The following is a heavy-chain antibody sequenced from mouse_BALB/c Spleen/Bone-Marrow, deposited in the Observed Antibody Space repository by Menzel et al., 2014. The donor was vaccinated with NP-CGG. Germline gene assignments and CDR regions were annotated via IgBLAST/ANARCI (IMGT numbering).Heavy chain of an antibody. V-gene: IGHV5-4*02. CDR1: GFTFSDYY. J-gene: IGHJ4*01. CDR2: ISDGGSYT. Sequence: EVKVVESGGGLVKPGGSLKLSCAASGFTFSDYYMYWVRQTPEKRLEWVATISDGGSYTYYPDSVKGRFTISRDNAKNNLYLRMSSLKTEDTAMYYCAREVAIYYWGQGTSVTVSS. CDR3: AREVAIYY.